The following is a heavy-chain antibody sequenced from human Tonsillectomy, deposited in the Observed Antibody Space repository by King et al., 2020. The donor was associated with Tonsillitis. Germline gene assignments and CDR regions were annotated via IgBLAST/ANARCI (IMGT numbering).Heavy chain of an antibody. CDR1: GFIFTSYA. D-gene: IGHD3-22*01. Sequence: VQLVESGGGVVEPGKSLRLSCAVSGFIFTSYAIHWVRQAPGKGLEWVAVISHDASDKYYADSVKGRFTVSRDNSKSTLYLQMNSLGAADTAVYYCAITYDSSGYYYNARDYWGQGTLVTVSS. CDR2: ISHDASDK. J-gene: IGHJ4*02. CDR3: AITYDSSGYYYNARDY. V-gene: IGHV3-30-3*01.